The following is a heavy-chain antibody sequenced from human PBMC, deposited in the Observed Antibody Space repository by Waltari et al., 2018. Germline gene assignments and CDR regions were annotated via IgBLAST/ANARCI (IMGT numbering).Heavy chain of an antibody. CDR2: IYAGGST. CDR3: ARDPPVGTGATVTTDGY. V-gene: IGHV3-53*01. J-gene: IGHJ4*02. Sequence: EVQLVESGGGLIQPGGSLRLSCAGSGFSVRSNYISWVRQAPGKGLEWVSVIYAGGSTYYADSVKGRFTISRDNSKNTLYLQMNSLRAEDTAMYYCARDPPVGTGATVTTDGYWGQGTLVTVSS. D-gene: IGHD4-17*01. CDR1: GFSVRSNY.